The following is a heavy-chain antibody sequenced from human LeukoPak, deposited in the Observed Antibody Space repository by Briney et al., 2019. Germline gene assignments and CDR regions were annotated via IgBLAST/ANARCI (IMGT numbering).Heavy chain of an antibody. J-gene: IGHJ5*02. CDR2: ICGVGDRT. CDR3: AKDWHISSWYGRFDP. Sequence: PGGCLRVSRVAAGFTFSTYGMSWVRQAPGRGLEGVSGICGVGDRTNYAQSVKGRFTISRDNFKNMLYLQMNSLRAEDTAVYYCAKDWHISSWYGRFDPWGQGTLVTVSS. CDR1: GFTFSTYG. D-gene: IGHD6-13*01. V-gene: IGHV3-23*01.